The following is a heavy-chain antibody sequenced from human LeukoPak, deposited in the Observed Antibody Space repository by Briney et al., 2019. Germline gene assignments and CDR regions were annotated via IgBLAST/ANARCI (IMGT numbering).Heavy chain of an antibody. CDR3: AKDQTISGVNFFDF. D-gene: IGHD3-10*01. V-gene: IGHV3-23*01. Sequence: GGSLRLSCAASGITFSSFAMSWVRQLPGKGLEWVSGIISSGGGTYYADSVKGRFTISRDNSKNTLYLQMNSLRAEDTAIYYCAKDQTISGVNFFDFWGQGTRVTVSS. J-gene: IGHJ4*02. CDR1: GITFSSFA. CDR2: IISSGGGT.